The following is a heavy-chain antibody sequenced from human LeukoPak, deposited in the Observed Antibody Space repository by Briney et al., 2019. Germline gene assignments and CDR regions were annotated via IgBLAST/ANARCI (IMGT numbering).Heavy chain of an antibody. D-gene: IGHD5-12*01. CDR1: GSSFTSYW. V-gene: IGHV5-51*01. CDR3: ARRISGYDPYYFDY. J-gene: IGHJ4*02. CDR2: IYPGDSDT. Sequence: GASLQISCKGSGSSFTSYWIGWVRALPGKGLEWMGIIYPGDSDTRYSPSFQGQVTISADKSISTAYLQWSSLKSSDTAMYYCARRISGYDPYYFDYGGQGTLVTVSS.